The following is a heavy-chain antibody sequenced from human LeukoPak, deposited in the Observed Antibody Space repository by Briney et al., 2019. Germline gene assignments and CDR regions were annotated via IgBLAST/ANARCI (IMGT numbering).Heavy chain of an antibody. CDR2: INHSGST. V-gene: IGHV4-34*01. CDR3: ARGRMGSSWFRAEYFQH. D-gene: IGHD6-13*01. CDR1: GGSFSGYY. J-gene: IGHJ1*01. Sequence: SETLSLTCAVYGGSFSGYYWSWIRQPPGKGLEWIGEINHSGSTNYNPSLKSRVTISVDTSKNQFSLKLSSVTAADTAVYYCARGRMGSSWFRAEYFQHWGQGTLVTVSS.